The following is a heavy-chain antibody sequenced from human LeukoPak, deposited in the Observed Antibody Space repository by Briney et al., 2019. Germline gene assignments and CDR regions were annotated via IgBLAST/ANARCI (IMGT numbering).Heavy chain of an antibody. CDR3: AREGVVFDY. V-gene: IGHV4-39*02. J-gene: IGHJ4*02. CDR1: GDSISSSSYY. D-gene: IGHD2-8*01. Sequence: SETLSLTCTVSGDSISSSSYYWGWIRQPPGKGLEWIGSIYYSAITYYNPSLKSRVTISVDTSKNQFSLKLSSVTAADTALYYWAREGVVFDYWGQGTLVTVSS. CDR2: IYYSAIT.